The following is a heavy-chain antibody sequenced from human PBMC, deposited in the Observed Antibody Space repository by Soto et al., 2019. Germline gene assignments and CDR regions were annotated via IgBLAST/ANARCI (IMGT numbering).Heavy chain of an antibody. CDR2: MYNSGST. Sequence: SETLSLTCTVSGGSISSGVYYWSWIRQPLGKGLEWIGYMYNSGSTYYNPSLKSRVTISADTSKNQFSLKLSSVTAADTAVYYCARRNYYYGMDVWGQGTTVTVSS. V-gene: IGHV4-30-4*01. J-gene: IGHJ6*02. CDR3: ARRNYYYGMDV. CDR1: GGSISSGVYY.